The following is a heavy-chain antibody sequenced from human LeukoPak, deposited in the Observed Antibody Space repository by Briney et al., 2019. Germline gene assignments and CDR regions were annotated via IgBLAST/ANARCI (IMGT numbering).Heavy chain of an antibody. CDR3: ARDHRGEGGTLGY. D-gene: IGHD1-7*01. Sequence: PGGSLRLPCVASGFTLSSYNMKWVRQAPGKRLEWVSSISWRNIDIEYADSVKGRFTISRDNDKKSLYLQMNSLRVEDTAVYYCARDHRGEGGTLGYWGQGTLVTVSS. CDR2: ISWRNIDI. CDR1: GFTLSSYN. V-gene: IGHV3-21*01. J-gene: IGHJ4*02.